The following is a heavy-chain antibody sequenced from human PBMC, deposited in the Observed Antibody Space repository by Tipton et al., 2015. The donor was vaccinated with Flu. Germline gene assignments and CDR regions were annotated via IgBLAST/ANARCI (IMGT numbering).Heavy chain of an antibody. V-gene: IGHV4-61*02. CDR3: ARGLGVVVAVAFDI. J-gene: IGHJ3*02. CDR2: VSMGGGT. D-gene: IGHD2-15*01. Sequence: LSLTCTVSGGSVSSGTYYWSWIRQPAGEGLEWIGRVSMGGGTNYNPSLSSRVTITIDTSKNQFSLKLSSVTAADTAVYYCARGLGVVVAVAFDIWGQGTMVTVSS. CDR1: GGSVSSGTYY.